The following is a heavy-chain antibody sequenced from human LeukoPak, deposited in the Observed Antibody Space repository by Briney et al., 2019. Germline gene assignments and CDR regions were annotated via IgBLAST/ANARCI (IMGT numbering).Heavy chain of an antibody. CDR3: ARVWGYCSGGSCYSPGYYYYGMDV. CDR1: GGSISSGDYY. Sequence: PSETLSLTCTVSGGSISSGDYYWSWIRQPPGKGLEWIGYIYYSGSTYYNPSLKSRVTISVDTSKNQFSLKLSSVTAADTAVYYCARVWGYCSGGSCYSPGYYYYGMDVWGQGTTVTVSS. CDR2: IYYSGST. D-gene: IGHD2-15*01. V-gene: IGHV4-30-4*01. J-gene: IGHJ6*02.